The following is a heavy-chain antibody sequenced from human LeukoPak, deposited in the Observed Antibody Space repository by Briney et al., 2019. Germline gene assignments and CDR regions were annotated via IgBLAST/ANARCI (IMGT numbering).Heavy chain of an antibody. J-gene: IGHJ4*02. CDR1: GFTFSSYS. CDR3: ARRESSSWYFDY. CDR2: ISSSSSYI. Sequence: GGSLRLSCAASGFTFSSYSMNWVRQAPGKGLEWVSSISSSSSYIYYADSVKGRFTISRDNAKNSLYLQMNSLRAEDTAVYYCARRESSSWYFDYWGQGTLVTVSS. V-gene: IGHV3-21*01. D-gene: IGHD6-13*01.